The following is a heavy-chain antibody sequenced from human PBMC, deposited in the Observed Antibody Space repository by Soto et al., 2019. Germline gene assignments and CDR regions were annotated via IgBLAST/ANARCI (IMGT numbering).Heavy chain of an antibody. CDR2: INHSGST. V-gene: IGHV4-34*01. J-gene: IGHJ4*02. CDR3: ARPGGGYCSGGSCYTRGRGRQHFDY. D-gene: IGHD2-15*01. Sequence: QVQLQQWGAGLLKPSETLSLTCAVYGGSFSGYYWSWIRQPPGRGLELIGEINHSGSTNYNPSLKSRVTISVDTSKNQFSLKLSSVTAADTAVYYCARPGGGYCSGGSCYTRGRGRQHFDYWGQGTLVTVSS. CDR1: GGSFSGYY.